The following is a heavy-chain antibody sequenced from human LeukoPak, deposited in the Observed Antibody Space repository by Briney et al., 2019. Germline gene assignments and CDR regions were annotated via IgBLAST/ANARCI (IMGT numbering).Heavy chain of an antibody. CDR3: ARRGYYYDSSGSPGYYFDY. CDR1: GGSISSSSYY. D-gene: IGHD3-22*01. CDR2: IYYSGST. J-gene: IGHJ4*02. Sequence: SETLSLTCTVSGGSISSSSYYWGRIRQPPGKGLEWIGSIYYSGSTYYNPSLKSRVTISVDTSKNQFSLKLSSVTAADTAVYYCARRGYYYDSSGSPGYYFDYWGQGTLVTVSS. V-gene: IGHV4-39*01.